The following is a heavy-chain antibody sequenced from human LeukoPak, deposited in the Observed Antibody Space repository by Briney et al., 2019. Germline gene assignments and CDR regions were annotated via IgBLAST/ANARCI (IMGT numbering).Heavy chain of an antibody. V-gene: IGHV3-21*01. Sequence: GGSLRLSCAASGFTFSSYSMNWVRQAPGKGLEWVSSISSSSSYIYYADSVKGRFTISRDNAKNSLYLQMNSLRAEDTAVYYCARADFESGYCSSTSCPLDGYWGQGTLVTVSS. CDR1: GFTFSSYS. CDR2: ISSSSSYI. D-gene: IGHD2-2*01. J-gene: IGHJ4*02. CDR3: ARADFESGYCSSTSCPLDGY.